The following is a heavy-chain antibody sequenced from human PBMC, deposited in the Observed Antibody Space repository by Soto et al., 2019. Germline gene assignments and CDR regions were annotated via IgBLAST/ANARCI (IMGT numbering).Heavy chain of an antibody. D-gene: IGHD3-16*01. CDR3: ARDFTGWPPDGVDS. CDR2: ISGSGRST. Sequence: GGSLRLSCAASGFTFSNDAMSWVRQAPGKGLNWVSTISGSGRSTYYADSVRGRVTMTTDTSTSTAYMELGSLTSDDTAVYYCARDFTGWPPDGVDSWGQGTRVTVSS. CDR1: GFTFSNDA. J-gene: IGHJ4*02. V-gene: IGHV3-23*01.